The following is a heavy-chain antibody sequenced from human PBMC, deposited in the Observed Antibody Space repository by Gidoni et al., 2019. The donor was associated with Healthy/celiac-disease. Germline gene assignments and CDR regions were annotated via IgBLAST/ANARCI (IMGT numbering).Heavy chain of an antibody. V-gene: IGHV3-23*04. Sequence: EVQLVEYGGGLVQPGGSLSISCAASGFTFSSYALSWVRQVPGKGLEWVSAISGSGGSTYYADSVKCRFTISRDNSKNTLYLQMNSLRAEDTAVYYCASRGYSYGPGAFDIWGQGTMVTVSS. CDR1: GFTFSSYA. CDR2: ISGSGGST. CDR3: ASRGYSYGPGAFDI. D-gene: IGHD5-18*01. J-gene: IGHJ3*02.